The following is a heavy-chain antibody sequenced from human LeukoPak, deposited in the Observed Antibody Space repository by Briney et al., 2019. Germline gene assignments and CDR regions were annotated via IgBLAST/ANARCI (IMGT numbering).Heavy chain of an antibody. D-gene: IGHD5-18*01. Sequence: PSETLSLTCTVSGGSISSYYWSWIRHPPGKGLEWIGYIYYSGSTNYNPSLKSRVTISVDTSKNQFSLKLSSVTAADTAVYYCASGRGYSYGTDYWGQGTLVTVSS. J-gene: IGHJ4*02. CDR2: IYYSGST. CDR1: GGSISSYY. V-gene: IGHV4-59*08. CDR3: ASGRGYSYGTDY.